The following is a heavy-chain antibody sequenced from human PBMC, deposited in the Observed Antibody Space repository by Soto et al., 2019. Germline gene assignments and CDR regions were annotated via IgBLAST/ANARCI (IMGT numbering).Heavy chain of an antibody. V-gene: IGHV1-18*01. D-gene: IGHD2-15*01. Sequence: ASVKVSCKASGYTFTSYGISWVRQAPGQGREWMGWISAYNGNTNYAQKLQGRVTMTTDTSTSTAYMELRSLRSDDTAVYYCARDLPYCSGGSCPGSYDAFDIWGQGXMVTVSS. CDR3: ARDLPYCSGGSCPGSYDAFDI. CDR1: GYTFTSYG. J-gene: IGHJ3*02. CDR2: ISAYNGNT.